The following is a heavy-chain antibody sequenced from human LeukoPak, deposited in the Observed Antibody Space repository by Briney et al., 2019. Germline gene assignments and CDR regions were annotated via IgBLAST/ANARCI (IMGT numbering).Heavy chain of an antibody. CDR1: GGSVSSASYY. CDR3: ARDPPVAGTS. CDR2: IYASGNT. Sequence: SETLSLTCTVSGGSVSSASYYWTWIRQPPGKGLEWIGYIYASGNTNYNPSLKSRVTISVDTSKNQFSLKLSSVTAADTAVYYCARDPPVAGTSWGQGTLVTVSS. V-gene: IGHV4-61*01. D-gene: IGHD6-19*01. J-gene: IGHJ4*02.